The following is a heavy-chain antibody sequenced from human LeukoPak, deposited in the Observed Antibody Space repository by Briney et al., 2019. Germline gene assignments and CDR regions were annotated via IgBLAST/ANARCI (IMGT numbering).Heavy chain of an antibody. CDR1: GGTFSSYA. CDR2: IIPIFGTA. J-gene: IGHJ3*02. CDR3: ARLIVVVPAASHDAFDI. D-gene: IGHD2-2*01. V-gene: IGHV1-69*13. Sequence: VASVKVSCKASGGTFSSYAISWVRQAPGQGLEWMGGIIPIFGTANYAQKFQGRVTITADESTSTAYMELSSLRSEDTAVCYCARLIVVVPAASHDAFDIWGQGTMVTVSS.